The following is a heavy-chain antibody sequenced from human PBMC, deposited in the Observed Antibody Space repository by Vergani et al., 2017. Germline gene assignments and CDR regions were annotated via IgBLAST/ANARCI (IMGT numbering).Heavy chain of an antibody. D-gene: IGHD2-8*01. CDR3: ARDLICTNGVCYPLGDRAGYYGMDV. CDR1: GYTFTSYG. J-gene: IGHJ6*02. CDR2: ISAYNGNT. V-gene: IGHV1-18*01. Sequence: QVQLVQSGAEVKKPGASVKVSCKASGYTFTSYGISWVRQAPGQGLEWMGWISAYNGNTNYAQKLQGRVTMTTDTSTSTAYMELRSLRSDDTAVYYCARDLICTNGVCYPLGDRAGYYGMDVWGQGTTVTVSS.